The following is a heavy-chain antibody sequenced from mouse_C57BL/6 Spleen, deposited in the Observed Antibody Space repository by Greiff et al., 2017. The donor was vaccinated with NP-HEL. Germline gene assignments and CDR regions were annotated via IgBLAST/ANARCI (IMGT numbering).Heavy chain of an antibody. CDR1: GFSLTSYG. CDR2: IWSGGST. CDR3: ARGNYYDYDGRGFDY. D-gene: IGHD2-4*01. V-gene: IGHV2-2*01. J-gene: IGHJ2*01. Sequence: VKLMESGPGLVQPSQSLSITCTVSGFSLTSYGVHWVRQSPGKGLEWLGVIWSGGSTDYNAAFISRLNISKDNSKSQVFFKMNSLQADDTAIYYCARGNYYDYDGRGFDYWGQGTTLTVSS.